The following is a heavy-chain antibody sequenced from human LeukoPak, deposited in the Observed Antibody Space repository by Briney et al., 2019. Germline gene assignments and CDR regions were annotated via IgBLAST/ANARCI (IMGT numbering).Heavy chain of an antibody. V-gene: IGHV4-4*07. CDR2: IYTSGST. D-gene: IGHD6-13*01. Sequence: PSETLSLTCTVSGGSISSYYWSWIRQPAGKGLEWIGRIYTSGSTNYNPSLKSRVTMSVDTSKNQFSLKLGSVTAADTAVYYCARETPPPASSWYYYYYYMDVWGKGTTVTISS. CDR1: GGSISSYY. CDR3: ARETPPPASSWYYYYYYMDV. J-gene: IGHJ6*03.